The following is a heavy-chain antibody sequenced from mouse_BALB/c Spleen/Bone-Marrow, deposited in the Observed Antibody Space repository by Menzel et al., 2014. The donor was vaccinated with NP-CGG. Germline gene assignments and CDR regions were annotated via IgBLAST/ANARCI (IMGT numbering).Heavy chain of an antibody. CDR3: ARDRGCDLLSFYYYAMDY. CDR2: IWAGGST. CDR1: GFSLTSYG. V-gene: IGHV2-9*02. D-gene: IGHD2-1*01. Sequence: VKLVESGPGLVAPSQSLSITCAVSGFSLTSYGVHWVRQPPGKGLEWLGVIWAGGSTNYNSALMSRLSISKDNSKSQVFLKMNSLQTDDTAMYYCARDRGCDLLSFYYYAMDYWGQGTSVTVSS. J-gene: IGHJ4*01.